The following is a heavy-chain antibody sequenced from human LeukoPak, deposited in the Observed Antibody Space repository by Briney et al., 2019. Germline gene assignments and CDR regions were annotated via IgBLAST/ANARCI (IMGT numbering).Heavy chain of an antibody. CDR1: GFTFSSYA. V-gene: IGHV3-23*01. CDR3: AKGIGSWSFDY. D-gene: IGHD6-13*01. Sequence: GGSLRLSCAVSGFTFSSYAMSWVRQAPGKGLEWVSGISAGGGSTYYADSVKGRFTISRDNSKNTLYLQMSSLRAEDTAVYYCAKGIGSWSFDYWGQGTLVTVSS. J-gene: IGHJ4*02. CDR2: ISAGGGST.